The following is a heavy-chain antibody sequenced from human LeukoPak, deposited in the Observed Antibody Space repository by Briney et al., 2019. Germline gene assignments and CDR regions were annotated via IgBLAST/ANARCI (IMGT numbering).Heavy chain of an antibody. D-gene: IGHD3-9*01. CDR3: AKDEVRYFDWSHHYYYGMDV. J-gene: IGHJ6*04. CDR1: GGSISSGGYY. V-gene: IGHV4-31*03. Sequence: KSSQTLSLTCTVSGGSISSGGYYWSWIRQHPGKGLEWIGYIYYSGSTYYNPSRKSRVTISVDTSKNQFSLKLSSVTAADTAVYYCAKDEVRYFDWSHHYYYGMDVWGKGTTVTVSS. CDR2: IYYSGST.